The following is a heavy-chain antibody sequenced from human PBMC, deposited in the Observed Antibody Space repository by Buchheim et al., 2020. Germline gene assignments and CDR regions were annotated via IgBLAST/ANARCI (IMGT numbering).Heavy chain of an antibody. J-gene: IGHJ6*02. CDR2: INPSGGFT. Sequence: QVQLVQSGAEVKKPGASVKVSCKASGYTFTSYYIHWVRQAPGQGLEWMGLINPSGGFTSYAQKLQGRVTMTRDTSTSTLYMEMSSLISEDTAVYYCARDLTIPYGMDVWGQGTT. D-gene: IGHD3-10*01. V-gene: IGHV1-46*04. CDR3: ARDLTIPYGMDV. CDR1: GYTFTSYY.